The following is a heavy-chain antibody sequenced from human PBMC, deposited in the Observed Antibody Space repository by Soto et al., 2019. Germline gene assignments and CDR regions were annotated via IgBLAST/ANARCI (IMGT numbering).Heavy chain of an antibody. J-gene: IGHJ3*02. CDR3: ATLSPISRGWFDDASDI. CDR1: GFTFSNYW. Sequence: GSLRLSCAASGFTFSNYWMHWVRQAPGKGLVWVSRINSDGSSTSYADSVKGRFTISRDNAKNTLYLQMNSLRAADTAVYYCATLSPISRGWFDDASDIWDRGTMVTVSS. D-gene: IGHD6-19*01. V-gene: IGHV3-74*01. CDR2: INSDGSST.